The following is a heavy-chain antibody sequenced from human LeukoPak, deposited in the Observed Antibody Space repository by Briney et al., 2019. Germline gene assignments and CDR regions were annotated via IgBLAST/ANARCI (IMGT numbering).Heavy chain of an antibody. J-gene: IGHJ6*02. D-gene: IGHD2/OR15-2a*01. CDR1: X. CDR2: XTGTADT. V-gene: IGHV3-13*01. CDR3: ARDKGVYGAHGLGMDV. Sequence: XXXWVRXXXXXXXXXXXXXTGTADTNYPASVKGRFTISREIAKISLFLQMNSLRAGDTAVYYCARDKGVYGAHGLGMDVWGQGTTVIVSS.